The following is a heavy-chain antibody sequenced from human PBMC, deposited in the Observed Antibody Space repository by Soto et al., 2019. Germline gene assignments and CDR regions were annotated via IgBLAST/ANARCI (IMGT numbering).Heavy chain of an antibody. CDR2: VSHDGTNK. CDR1: GFTFSNYG. D-gene: IGHD2-2*01. Sequence: PGGSLRLSCAASGFTFSNYGMHWVRQAPGKGLEWVAAVSHDGTNKVYADSVKGRFTISRDYSKNTLYLQMSTLRVEDTAAYYCAKDRGYQLPWGMGVWGQGTTVTVSS. J-gene: IGHJ6*02. V-gene: IGHV3-30*18. CDR3: AKDRGYQLPWGMGV.